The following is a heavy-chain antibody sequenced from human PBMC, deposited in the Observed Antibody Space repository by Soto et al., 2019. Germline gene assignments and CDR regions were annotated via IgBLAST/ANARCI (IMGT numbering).Heavy chain of an antibody. V-gene: IGHV4-4*02. Sequence: QVQLQESGPGLVKPSGTLSVTCAVSGGSISSSNWWNWVRQPPGKGLEWIGEIYHSGSTNYNPSLRSRVTISLDKSKNQFSLGVKSVTAADTAEYYCARAWPSVDSYGSGVMDVWGQGNTVTVSS. CDR3: ARAWPSVDSYGSGVMDV. CDR2: IYHSGST. D-gene: IGHD5-18*01. CDR1: GGSISSSNW. J-gene: IGHJ6*02.